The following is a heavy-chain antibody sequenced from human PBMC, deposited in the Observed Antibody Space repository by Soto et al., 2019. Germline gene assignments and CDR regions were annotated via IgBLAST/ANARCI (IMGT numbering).Heavy chain of an antibody. Sequence: EVQLMESGGGLVQPGESLRLSCVVSGLSLSGYALSWVRQAPGKGLEWVSAVSGSGGTTYYADSVKGLFTISSDNSKNTLYLQMNGLRVEDTGKYFCAKDGRRVGPTVNWLDSWGQGTPVTVTS. V-gene: IGHV3-23*01. CDR1: GLSLSGYA. D-gene: IGHD1-26*01. J-gene: IGHJ5*01. CDR3: AKDGRRVGPTVNWLDS. CDR2: VSGSGGTT.